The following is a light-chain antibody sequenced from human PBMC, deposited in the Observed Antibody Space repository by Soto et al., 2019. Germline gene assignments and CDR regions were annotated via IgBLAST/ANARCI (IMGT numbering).Light chain of an antibody. CDR2: EAS. CDR3: QQYGNSPIT. CDR1: QTVSSS. V-gene: IGKV3-11*01. J-gene: IGKJ5*01. Sequence: EIVLTQSPATLSLSPGERATLSCRASQTVSSSLAWYQQKPGQAPRLLIYEASNRATGIPARFSGSGSGTDFTLTISSLEPEDFAVYYCQQYGNSPITFGQGTRLEI.